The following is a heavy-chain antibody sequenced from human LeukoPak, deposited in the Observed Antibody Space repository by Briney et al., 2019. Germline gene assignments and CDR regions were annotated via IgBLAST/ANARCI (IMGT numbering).Heavy chain of an antibody. V-gene: IGHV3-64*01. CDR3: ARDSSSWDDAFDI. J-gene: IGHJ3*02. CDR1: GFSFSGYA. CDR2: ISSNGGST. Sequence: GSLRLSCAASGFSFSGYAMHWVRQAPGKGLEYVSAISSNGGSTYYANSVKGRFTISRDNSKNTLYLQMGSLRAEDTAVYYCARDSSSWDDAFDIWGQGTMVTVSS. D-gene: IGHD6-13*01.